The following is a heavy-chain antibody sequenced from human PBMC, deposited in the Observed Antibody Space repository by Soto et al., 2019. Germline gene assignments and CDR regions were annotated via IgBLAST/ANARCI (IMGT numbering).Heavy chain of an antibody. J-gene: IGHJ4*02. CDR2: VYSRGSA. CDR3: AIRPKRGSYSWCFDY. D-gene: IGHD1-26*01. CDR1: GGSISSNAYY. V-gene: IGHV4-39*01. Sequence: QLQLLESGPGLVKPSETLSLTCTVSGGSISSNAYYWGWIRQHPGQGLERIGSVYSRGSANYNPSRRGRPIMSGDTSKNQFALKLLSVPAAATAVYYCAIRPKRGSYSWCFDYWGQGTLVTVSS.